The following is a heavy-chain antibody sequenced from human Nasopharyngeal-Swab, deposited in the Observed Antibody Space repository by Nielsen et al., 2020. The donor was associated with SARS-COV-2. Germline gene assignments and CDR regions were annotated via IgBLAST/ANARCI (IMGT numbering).Heavy chain of an antibody. V-gene: IGHV4-59*01. CDR2: IYYSGST. CDR1: GVSISSYY. J-gene: IGHJ6*03. CDR3: ARTIGASRGYSYGSYYYMDV. D-gene: IGHD5-18*01. Sequence: SETLSLTCTVSGVSISSYYWSWIRQPPGKGLEWIGYIYYSGSTNYNPSLKSRVTISVDTSKNQFSLKLSSVTAADTAVYYCARTIGASRGYSYGSYYYMDVWGKGTTVTVSS.